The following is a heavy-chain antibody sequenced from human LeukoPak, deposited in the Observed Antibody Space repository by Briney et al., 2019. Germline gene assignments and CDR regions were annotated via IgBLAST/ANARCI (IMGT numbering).Heavy chain of an antibody. J-gene: IGHJ5*02. CDR3: ARGRREINWFDP. CDR1: GYTFTSYD. CDR2: MNPNSGNT. Sequence: ASVKVSCKASGYTFTSYDINWVRQATGQGLEWMGWMNPNSGNTGYAQKFQGRVTMTRNTSISTAYMELSRLRSDDTAVYYCARGRREINWFDPWGQGTLVTVSS. V-gene: IGHV1-8*01.